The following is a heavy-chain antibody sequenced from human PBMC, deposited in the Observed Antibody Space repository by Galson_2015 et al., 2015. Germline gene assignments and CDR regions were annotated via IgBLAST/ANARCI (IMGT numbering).Heavy chain of an antibody. CDR2: INDSGST. D-gene: IGHD2-15*01. J-gene: IGHJ3*02. CDR3: AGGWSRDAFHI. Sequence: LSLTCAVYGGSFSGYYWRWIRQPPGKGLEWIGEINDSGSTNYNPSPESRVTISVDTSKKQFSLNLTSVTAADTAVYFCAGGWSRDAFHIWGQGTMVTVSS. V-gene: IGHV4-34*01. CDR1: GGSFSGYY.